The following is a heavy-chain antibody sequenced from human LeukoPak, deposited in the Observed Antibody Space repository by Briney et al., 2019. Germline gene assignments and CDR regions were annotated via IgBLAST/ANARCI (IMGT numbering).Heavy chain of an antibody. CDR1: GFTFSSYG. Sequence: GALRLSCAASGFTFSSYGMHWVRQAPGKGLVWVSRIISDGSSASYADSVKGRFTISRDNAKNTLYLQMNSLRVEDTAVYYCVRDARYCPDSWGQGTLVTVSS. CDR3: VRDARYCPDS. J-gene: IGHJ5*02. CDR2: IISDGSSA. D-gene: IGHD2-8*02. V-gene: IGHV3-74*01.